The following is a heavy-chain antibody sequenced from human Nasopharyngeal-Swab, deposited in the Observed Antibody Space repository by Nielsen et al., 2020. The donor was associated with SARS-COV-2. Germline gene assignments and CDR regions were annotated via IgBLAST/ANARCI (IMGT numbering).Heavy chain of an antibody. J-gene: IGHJ6*02. CDR2: FYSGGTT. V-gene: IGHV3-66*01. CDR1: GFTVSSNY. D-gene: IGHD3-3*01. CDR3: ASGPLGAGRHDYYYYYGMDV. Sequence: GGSLRLSCAASGFTVSSNYMHWVRQAPGEGLEWVSAFYSGGTTYYADSVKGRVTISRDNSNNTVYLQMNSLRAEDTAVYYCASGPLGAGRHDYYYYYGMDVWGQGTTVTVSS.